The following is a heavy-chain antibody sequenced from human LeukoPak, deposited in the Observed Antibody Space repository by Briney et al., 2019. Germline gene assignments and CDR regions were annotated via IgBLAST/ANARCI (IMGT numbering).Heavy chain of an antibody. CDR2: ISSNGGST. D-gene: IGHD5-18*01. CDR1: GFTFSSYA. CDR3: AKNAHYQGYSYGGIDY. Sequence: PGGSLRLSCAASGFTFSSYAMHWVRQAPGKGLEYVSAISSNGGSTYYANSVKGRFTISRDNSKNTLYLQMNSLRAEDTAVYYCAKNAHYQGYSYGGIDYWGQGTLVTVSS. J-gene: IGHJ4*02. V-gene: IGHV3-64*01.